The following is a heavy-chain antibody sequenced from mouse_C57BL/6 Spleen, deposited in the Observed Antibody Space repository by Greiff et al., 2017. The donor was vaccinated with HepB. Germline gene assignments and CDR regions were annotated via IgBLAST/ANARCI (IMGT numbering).Heavy chain of an antibody. V-gene: IGHV1-82*01. J-gene: IGHJ2*01. D-gene: IGHD2-4*01. CDR3: AGGLGRGFDY. CDR1: GYAFSSSW. CDR2: IYPGDGDT. Sequence: VQLQESGPELVKPGASVKISCKASGYAFSSSWMHWVKQRPGKGLEWIGRIYPGDGDTNYNGKFKGKATLTAEKSSSTAYMQLSSLTSEDSAVYFCAGGLGRGFDYWGQGTTLTVSS.